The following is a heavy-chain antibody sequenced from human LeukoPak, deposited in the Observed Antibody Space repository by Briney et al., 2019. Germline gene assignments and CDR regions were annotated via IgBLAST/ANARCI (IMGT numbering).Heavy chain of an antibody. J-gene: IGHJ4*02. CDR1: GFTFSNHG. CDR3: AKDTPLCYFDY. V-gene: IGHV3-30*18. CDR2: ISSDGVTK. Sequence: GGSLRLSCAASGFTFSNHGMHWVRQAPGKGLEWVVVISSDGVTKYYADSVKGRFTLSRDNSKNTLYLEMNSLRADDTAVYYCAKDTPLCYFDYWGQGTLVTVSS. D-gene: IGHD3-10*02.